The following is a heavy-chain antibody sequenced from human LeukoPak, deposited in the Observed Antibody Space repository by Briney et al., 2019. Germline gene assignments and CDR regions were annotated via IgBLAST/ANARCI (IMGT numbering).Heavy chain of an antibody. CDR3: AKDGSGYAYLPKTQYYFDY. D-gene: IGHD5-12*01. CDR1: GLTFSSYA. J-gene: IGHJ4*02. Sequence: GGSLRLSCAASGLTFSSYAMSWVRQAPGMGLEWVSAISGSGGSTYYADSVKGRFTISRDNSKNTLYLQMNSLRAEDTAVYYCAKDGSGYAYLPKTQYYFDYWGQGTLVTVSS. V-gene: IGHV3-23*01. CDR2: ISGSGGST.